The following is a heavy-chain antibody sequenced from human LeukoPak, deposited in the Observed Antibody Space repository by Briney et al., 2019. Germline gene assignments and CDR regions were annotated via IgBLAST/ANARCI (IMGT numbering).Heavy chain of an antibody. CDR3: ARAHSRDLTGYYPFDY. Sequence: PSETLSLTCTVSGGSISSGSYYWSWIRQPAGKGLEWIGRIYTSGSTNYNPSLKSRVTISVDTSKNQFSLKLSSVTAADTAVYYCARAHSRDLTGYYPFDYWGQGTLVTVSS. CDR1: GGSISSGSYY. CDR2: IYTSGST. D-gene: IGHD3-9*01. J-gene: IGHJ4*02. V-gene: IGHV4-61*02.